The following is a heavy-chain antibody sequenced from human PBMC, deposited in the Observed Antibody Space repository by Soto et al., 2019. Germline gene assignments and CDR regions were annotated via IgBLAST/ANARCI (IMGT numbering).Heavy chain of an antibody. CDR1: GGSISSSSYY. CDR2: IYYSGST. D-gene: IGHD6-19*01. Sequence: SETLSLTCTVSGGSISSSSYYWGRIRQPPGKGLEWIGSIYYSGSTYYNPSLKSRVTISVDTSKNQFSLKLSPVTAADTAVYYCARHSSGWGGYYYGMDVWGQGTTVTVSS. CDR3: ARHSSGWGGYYYGMDV. J-gene: IGHJ6*02. V-gene: IGHV4-39*01.